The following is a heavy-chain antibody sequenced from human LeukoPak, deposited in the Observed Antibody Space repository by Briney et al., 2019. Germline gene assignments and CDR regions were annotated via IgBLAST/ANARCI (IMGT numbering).Heavy chain of an antibody. CDR3: ALNIAGAAPQDN. V-gene: IGHV1-2*02. D-gene: IGHD6-13*01. J-gene: IGHJ3*02. Sequence: ASVKVSCKASGYTFTGYYMHWVRQAPGQGLEWMGWINPNSGGTNYAQKFQGRVTMTRDTSLSTAYMELSRLRSDDTAVYYCALNIAGAAPQDNWGQGTMVTVSS. CDR1: GYTFTGYY. CDR2: INPNSGGT.